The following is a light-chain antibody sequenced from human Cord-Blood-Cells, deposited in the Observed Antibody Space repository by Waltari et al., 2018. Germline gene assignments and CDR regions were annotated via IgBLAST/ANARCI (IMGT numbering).Light chain of an antibody. CDR3: QQGYSAPCS. CDR1: QSISSY. V-gene: IGKV1-39*01. J-gene: IGKJ2*04. CDR2: AAS. Sequence: DIQMTQSPSSLSASVGARVTITCRASQSISSYLNWYQQKPGKAPNLLIYAASSLQSGIPSRFSGSGSGTDVTLTISNLQPEDFAAYYCQQGYSAPCSFGQGTKVEIK.